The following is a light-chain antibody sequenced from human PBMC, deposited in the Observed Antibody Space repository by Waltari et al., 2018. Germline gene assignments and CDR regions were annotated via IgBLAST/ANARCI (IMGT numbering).Light chain of an antibody. Sequence: DIQMTQSPSTLSASVGDRVTLTCRASQSINSWLAWYQQKPGKAPKLLISKASSLESGVPSRFSGSGSGTEFTLSISSLQPDDFTTYYCQQYNLYSWTFGQGTKVEV. V-gene: IGKV1-5*03. CDR1: QSINSW. J-gene: IGKJ1*01. CDR2: KAS. CDR3: QQYNLYSWT.